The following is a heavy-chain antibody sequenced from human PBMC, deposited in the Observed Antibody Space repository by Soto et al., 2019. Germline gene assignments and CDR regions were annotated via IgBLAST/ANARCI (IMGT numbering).Heavy chain of an antibody. V-gene: IGHV5-51*01. CDR2: TYPFDSDT. D-gene: IGHD1-26*01. J-gene: IGHJ4*01. CDR3: GRNYGRATTGIDY. Sequence: PGESLQISFEGSGYTFTYYLICWVRQMPVKGLEWMGVTYPFDSDTRYSPSFQGRVTISAVQSHNTAYLELSRLQASDTAIYYCGRNYGRATTGIDYWGQVTLVAVSS. CDR1: GYTFTYYL.